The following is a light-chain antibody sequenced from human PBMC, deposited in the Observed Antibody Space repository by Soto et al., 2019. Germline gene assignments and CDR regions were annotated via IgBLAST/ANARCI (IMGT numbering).Light chain of an antibody. Sequence: EIVMTQSPATLSVSPGERVTLSCRASQSVSSNLAWYQQKPGQAPRLLIYDASNRATGIPARFSGSGSGTDFTLTISSLEPEDFAVYYCQQRSNWPPEWTFGQGTKVEIK. CDR2: DAS. CDR3: QQRSNWPPEWT. CDR1: QSVSSN. J-gene: IGKJ1*01. V-gene: IGKV3-11*01.